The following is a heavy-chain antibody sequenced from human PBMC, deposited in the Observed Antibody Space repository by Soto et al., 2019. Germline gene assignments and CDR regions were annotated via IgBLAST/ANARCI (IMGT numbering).Heavy chain of an antibody. Sequence: SETLSLTCTVSGGSISSSSYYWGWIRQPPGKGLEWIGSIYYSGSTYYNPSLKSRVTISVDTSKNQFSLKLSSVTAADTAVYYCAGKRYCSGGRCYDDYWGQGTLVTVSS. CDR2: IYYSGST. D-gene: IGHD2-15*01. V-gene: IGHV4-39*01. CDR1: GGSISSSSYY. CDR3: AGKRYCSGGRCYDDY. J-gene: IGHJ4*02.